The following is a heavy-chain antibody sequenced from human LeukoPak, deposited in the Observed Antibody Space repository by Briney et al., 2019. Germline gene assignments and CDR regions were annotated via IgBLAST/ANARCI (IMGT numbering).Heavy chain of an antibody. CDR3: ASPDSSGYYYGAFDI. D-gene: IGHD3-22*01. CDR1: GGSISSYY. Sequence: SETLSLTCTVSGGSISSYYWSWIRQPAGKGLEWIGRIYTSGSTNYNPSLKSRVTMSVDTSKNQFSLKLSSVTAADTAVYYCASPDSSGYYYGAFDIWGQGTMVTVSS. CDR2: IYTSGST. V-gene: IGHV4-4*07. J-gene: IGHJ3*02.